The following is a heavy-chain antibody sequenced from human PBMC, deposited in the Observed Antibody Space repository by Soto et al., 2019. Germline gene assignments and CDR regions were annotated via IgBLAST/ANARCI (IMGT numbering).Heavy chain of an antibody. Sequence: SETLSLTCSVSGAALNSGNYYWSWIRQVPGKGLEWIGHIYVTGAADYNPSLRDRITISQDTSERQFSLNLMLVTAADTAVYYCARLRIATNNYKWFDPWGQGTLVTVSS. V-gene: IGHV4-31*03. D-gene: IGHD2-21*01. CDR2: IYVTGAA. CDR3: ARLRIATNNYKWFDP. J-gene: IGHJ5*02. CDR1: GAALNSGNYY.